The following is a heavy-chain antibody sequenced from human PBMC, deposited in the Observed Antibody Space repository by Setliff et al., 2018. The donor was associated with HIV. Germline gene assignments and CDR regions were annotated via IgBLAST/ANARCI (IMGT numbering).Heavy chain of an antibody. CDR1: SGSISSSSYY. Sequence: SETLSLTCTVSSGSISSSSYYWGWIRQPPGKGLEWIGTIYYSGNTYYNPSLKSRVTISVDTSKNQISLKLCSVTAADTAVYYCASHLPPYSGNFDYWGHGTLVTVSS. J-gene: IGHJ4*01. CDR3: ASHLPPYSGNFDY. CDR2: IYYSGNT. V-gene: IGHV4-39*01. D-gene: IGHD1-26*01.